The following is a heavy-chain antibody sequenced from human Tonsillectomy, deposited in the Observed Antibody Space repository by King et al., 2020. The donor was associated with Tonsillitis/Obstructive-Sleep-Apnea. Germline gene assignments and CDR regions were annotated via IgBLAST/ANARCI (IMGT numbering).Heavy chain of an antibody. CDR2: ISAYNGNT. CDR3: ARVRGGRTADAFDI. CDR1: GYTFTSYG. J-gene: IGHJ3*02. Sequence: QLVQSGAEVKKPGASVKVSCKASGYTFTSYGISWVRQAPGQGLEWMGWISAYNGNTNYAQKLQGRVTMTTDTSTSTAYMELRSLRCDDTAVYYFARVRGGRTADAFDIWGQGTMVTVSS. V-gene: IGHV1-18*01. D-gene: IGHD3-16*01.